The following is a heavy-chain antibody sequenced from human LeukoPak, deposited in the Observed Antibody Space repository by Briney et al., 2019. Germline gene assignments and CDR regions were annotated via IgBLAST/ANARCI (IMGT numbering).Heavy chain of an antibody. Sequence: AASVKVSCKASGYTFTSYGITWVRQAPGQGLEWMGWISAYNGNTYYAQKLQGRVTMTTDTYTTTAYMELRSLRSDDTAVYYCARASLITMVRGVIRDRWFDPWGQGTLVTVSS. V-gene: IGHV1-18*01. CDR3: ARASLITMVRGVIRDRWFDP. J-gene: IGHJ5*02. D-gene: IGHD3-10*01. CDR2: ISAYNGNT. CDR1: GYTFTSYG.